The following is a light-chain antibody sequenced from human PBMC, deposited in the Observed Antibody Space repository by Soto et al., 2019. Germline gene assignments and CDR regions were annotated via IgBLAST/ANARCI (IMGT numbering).Light chain of an antibody. CDR1: TSNIGTNT. CDR3: ATWDDSLNVV. J-gene: IGLJ2*01. V-gene: IGLV1-44*01. Sequence: QSVLTQSPSASGTPGQRVSIFCSGSTSNIGTNTVSWYQHVPGTAPKLLIYSNDQRPSAVPGRFSGSKSGTSASLAISGLLSEDEADYYCATWDDSLNVVFGGGTKLTVL. CDR2: SND.